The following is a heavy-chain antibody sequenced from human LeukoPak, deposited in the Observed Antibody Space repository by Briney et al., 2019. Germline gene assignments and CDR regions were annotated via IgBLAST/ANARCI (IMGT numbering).Heavy chain of an antibody. CDR3: ANYGSVSYFAY. D-gene: IGHD3-10*01. CDR1: GFTFSSYG. CDR2: IWYDGNNK. V-gene: IGHV3-30*02. J-gene: IGHJ4*02. Sequence: GGSLRLSCAASGFTFSSYGMHWVRQAPGKGLEWVAVIWYDGNNKYYADSVKGRFTISRDNSKNTLYLQMISLRAEDTAVYYCANYGSVSYFAYWGQGTLVTVSS.